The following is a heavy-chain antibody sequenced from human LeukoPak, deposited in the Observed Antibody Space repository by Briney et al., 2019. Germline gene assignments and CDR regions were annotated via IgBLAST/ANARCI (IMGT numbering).Heavy chain of an antibody. D-gene: IGHD3-10*01. CDR3: AKEARGVIDY. V-gene: IGHV3-23*01. CDR2: ISGSGGTT. Sequence: GGSLRLSCATSEFTFSNYAVSWVRQAPGKGLEWVSSISGSGGTTYYADSVKGRFTISRDNSKNTLYLQMNSLRAEDTAVYYCAKEARGVIDYWGQGTLVTVSS. CDR1: EFTFSNYA. J-gene: IGHJ4*02.